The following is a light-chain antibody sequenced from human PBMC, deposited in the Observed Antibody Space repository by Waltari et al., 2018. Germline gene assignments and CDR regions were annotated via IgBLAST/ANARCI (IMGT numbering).Light chain of an antibody. CDR2: KAS. V-gene: IGKV1-5*03. CDR3: QQYNSVPYS. Sequence: DFQMTQSPSSLSPSVGDRVTITCRASQAISSWLAWYQQKPGKAPKLLIYKASSLESGVPSRFSGSGSGTDFTLTISSLQPEDFASYYCQQYNSVPYSFGQGTKVEIK. J-gene: IGKJ2*03. CDR1: QAISSW.